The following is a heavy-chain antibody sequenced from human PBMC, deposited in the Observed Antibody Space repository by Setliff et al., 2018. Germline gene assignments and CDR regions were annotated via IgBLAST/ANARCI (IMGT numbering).Heavy chain of an antibody. Sequence: ASVKVSCRASGYTFTRYYMHWVRQAPGQGLEWMGIINPSGGSTSYAQKFQGRVTMTRDTSTSTVYMELSSLRSEDTAVYYCARGGIGFSEITIFGVALYWFDPWGQGTLVTVSS. V-gene: IGHV1-46*01. J-gene: IGHJ5*02. CDR3: ARGGIGFSEITIFGVALYWFDP. CDR2: INPSGGST. CDR1: GYTFTRYY. D-gene: IGHD3-3*01.